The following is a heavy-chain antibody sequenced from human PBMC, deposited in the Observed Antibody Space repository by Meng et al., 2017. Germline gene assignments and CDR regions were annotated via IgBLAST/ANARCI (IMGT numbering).Heavy chain of an antibody. CDR2: IYTSGST. Sequence: SETLSLTCTVSGGSISSGSYYWSWIRQPAGKGLEWIGRIYTSGSTNYNPSLKSRVTISVDTSKNQFSLKLSSVTAADTAVYYCARESHYYGSGSYDHWGQGTLVTVSS. D-gene: IGHD3-10*01. V-gene: IGHV4-61*02. J-gene: IGHJ4*02. CDR1: GGSISSGSYY. CDR3: ARESHYYGSGSYDH.